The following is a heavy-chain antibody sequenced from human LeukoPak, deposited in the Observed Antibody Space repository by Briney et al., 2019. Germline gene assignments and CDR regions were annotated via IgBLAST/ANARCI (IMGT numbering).Heavy chain of an antibody. V-gene: IGHV3-30*18. Sequence: PGGSLRLSCAASGFTFSSYGMHWVRQAPGKGLEWVAVISYDGSNKYYADSVKGRFTISRDNSKNTLYLQMNSLRAEDTAVYYCAKDRGRNGGFDYWGQGTLVTVSS. D-gene: IGHD3-10*01. CDR2: ISYDGSNK. CDR3: AKDRGRNGGFDY. J-gene: IGHJ4*02. CDR1: GFTFSSYG.